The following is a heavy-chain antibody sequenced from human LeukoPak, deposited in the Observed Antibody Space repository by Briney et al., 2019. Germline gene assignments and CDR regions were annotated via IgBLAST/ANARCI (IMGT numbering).Heavy chain of an antibody. Sequence: GRSLRLSCAASGFTFSSYGMHWVRQAPGKGLEWVAVISYDGSNKYYADSVKGRFTISRDLSTNTLYLQMNSLTTEDTAMYFCARRPVAAEYFQHWGQGTLVTVSS. CDR1: GFTFSSYG. D-gene: IGHD6-25*01. CDR3: ARRPVAAEYFQH. J-gene: IGHJ1*01. V-gene: IGHV3-30*03. CDR2: ISYDGSNK.